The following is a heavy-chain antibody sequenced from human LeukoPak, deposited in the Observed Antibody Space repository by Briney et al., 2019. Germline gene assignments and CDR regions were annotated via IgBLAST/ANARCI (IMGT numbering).Heavy chain of an antibody. CDR1: GFSLSTSGVG. V-gene: IGHV2-5*02. D-gene: IGHD6-6*01. CDR3: AHALLAARYFDY. CDR2: IYWDDDK. J-gene: IGHJ4*02. Sequence: SGPTLVKPPQTLTLTCTSSGFSLSTSGVGVGWIRQPPGKPLEWLALIYWDDDKRYSPSLKSRLTITKDTSKNQVVLTMTNMDPVDTATYYCAHALLAARYFDYWGQGTLVTVSS.